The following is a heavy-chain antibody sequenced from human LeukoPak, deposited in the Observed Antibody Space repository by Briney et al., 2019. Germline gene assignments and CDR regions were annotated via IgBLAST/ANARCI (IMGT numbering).Heavy chain of an antibody. CDR2: INDSGSS. Sequence: SETLSLTCAVYGGSFRGTNGTGFRKPPGKGLKWLGKINDSGSSNYSPSLKSRVTISVDASKNQFSLTLSSVTAADTAVYYSARLPTDYDYVWGSSYWGQGTLVTVSS. V-gene: IGHV4-34*01. J-gene: IGHJ4*02. CDR1: GGSFRGTN. D-gene: IGHD3-16*01. CDR3: ARLPTDYDYVWGSSY.